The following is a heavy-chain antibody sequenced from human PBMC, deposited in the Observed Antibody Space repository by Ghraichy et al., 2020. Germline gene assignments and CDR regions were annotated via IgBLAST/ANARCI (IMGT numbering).Heavy chain of an antibody. CDR1: GYTFTSYG. J-gene: IGHJ4*02. CDR3: ARDRYQQTTVNTYDY. CDR2: ISAYNGNT. D-gene: IGHD4-17*01. Sequence: ASVKVSCKASGYTFTSYGISWVRQAPGQGLEWMGWISAYNGNTNYAQKLQGRVTMTTDTSTSTAYMELRSLRSDDTAVYYCARDRYQQTTVNTYDYWGQGTLVTVSS. V-gene: IGHV1-18*01.